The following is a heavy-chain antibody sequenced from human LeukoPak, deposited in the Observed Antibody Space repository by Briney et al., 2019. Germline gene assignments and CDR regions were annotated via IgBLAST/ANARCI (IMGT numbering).Heavy chain of an antibody. V-gene: IGHV3-23*01. J-gene: IGHJ4*02. CDR3: AKGVGYYDFWSGYYQGGDYFDY. Sequence: PRGSLRLSCAASGFTFSSYAMSWVRQAPGKGLEWVSAISGSGGSTYYADSVKGRFTISRDNSKNTLYLQMNSLRAEDTAVYYCAKGVGYYDFWSGYYQGGDYFDYWGQGTLVTVSS. CDR1: GFTFSSYA. CDR2: ISGSGGST. D-gene: IGHD3-3*01.